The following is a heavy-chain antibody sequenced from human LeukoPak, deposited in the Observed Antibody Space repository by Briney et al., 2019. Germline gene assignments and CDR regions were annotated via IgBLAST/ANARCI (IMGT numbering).Heavy chain of an antibody. CDR2: ISYDGSNK. V-gene: IGHV3-30-3*01. J-gene: IGHJ4*02. CDR1: GFTFSSYA. CDR3: ARARGGNYFDY. D-gene: IGHD1-26*01. Sequence: PGRSLRLSCAASGFTFSSYAMHWVRQAPGKGLEWVAVISYDGSNKYYADSVKGRFTISRDNSKNTLYLQMNSLRAEDTAVYYCARARGGNYFDYWGQGTLVTVSS.